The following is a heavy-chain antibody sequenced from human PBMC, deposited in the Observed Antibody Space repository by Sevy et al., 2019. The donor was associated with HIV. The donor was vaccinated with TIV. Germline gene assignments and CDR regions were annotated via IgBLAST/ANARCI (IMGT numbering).Heavy chain of an antibody. CDR3: TTMEYYHNIIGSSSGDY. J-gene: IGHJ4*02. CDR1: GYTLTKLD. Sequence: ASVKVSCKVSGYTLTKLDMHWVRQAPGKGLEWMGGFDPEDGDTFYAQKFQGRVTMTEDTSTDTAYMELSSLRSEDTAVHYCTTMEYYHNIIGSSSGDYWGQGTLVTVSS. V-gene: IGHV1-24*01. D-gene: IGHD3-22*01. CDR2: FDPEDGDT.